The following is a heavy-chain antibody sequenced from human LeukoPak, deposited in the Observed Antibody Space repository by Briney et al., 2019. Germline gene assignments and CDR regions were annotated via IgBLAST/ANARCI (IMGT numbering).Heavy chain of an antibody. CDR3: ARDGIAAAGTLVAFDI. J-gene: IGHJ3*02. CDR2: IYHSGST. Sequence: PSETLSLTCTVSGGSISSGGYYWSWIRQPPGKGLEWIGYIYHSGSTYYNPSLKSRVTISVDRSKNQFSLKLSSVTAADTAVYYCARDGIAAAGTLVAFDIWGQGTMVTVSS. V-gene: IGHV4-30-2*01. D-gene: IGHD6-13*01. CDR1: GGSISSGGYY.